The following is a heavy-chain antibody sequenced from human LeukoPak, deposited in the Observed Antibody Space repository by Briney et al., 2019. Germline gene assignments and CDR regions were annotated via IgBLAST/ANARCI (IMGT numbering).Heavy chain of an antibody. CDR3: ARVPPYYFDY. CDR2: ISYDGSNK. V-gene: IGHV3-30*14. D-gene: IGHD3-16*01. Sequence: GRSLRLSCAASGFTFSSYAMHWVRQAPGKGLEWVAVISYDGSNKYYADSVKGRFTISRDNSKNTLYLQMNSLRAEDTAVYYCARVPPYYFDYWGQGTLVTVSS. CDR1: GFTFSSYA. J-gene: IGHJ4*02.